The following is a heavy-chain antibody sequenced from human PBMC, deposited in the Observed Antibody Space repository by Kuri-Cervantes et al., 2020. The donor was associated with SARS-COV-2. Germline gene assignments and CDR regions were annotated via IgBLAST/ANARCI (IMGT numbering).Heavy chain of an antibody. Sequence: GSLRLSCAVSGGSISSSNWWSWVRQPPGKGLEWSGEIYHSGSTNYNPSLKSRVTISVDKSKNQFSLKLSSVTAADTAVYYCARATSTVIRYYFDYWGQGTLVTVSS. CDR1: GGSISSSNW. D-gene: IGHD4-17*01. J-gene: IGHJ4*02. CDR3: ARATSTVIRYYFDY. V-gene: IGHV4-4*02. CDR2: IYHSGST.